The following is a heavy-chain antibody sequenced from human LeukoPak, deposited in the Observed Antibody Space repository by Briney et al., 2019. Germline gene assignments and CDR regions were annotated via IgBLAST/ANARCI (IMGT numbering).Heavy chain of an antibody. CDR3: ARDRGDSSGYYRYYFDY. J-gene: IGHJ4*02. CDR2: ISSSSSTI. CDR1: GFTFSGYS. V-gene: IGHV3-48*01. Sequence: GGSLRLSCAASGFTFSGYSRNWVRQAPGKGLEWVSYISSSSSTIYYADSVKGRFTISRDNAKNSLYLQMNSLRAEDTAVYYCARDRGDSSGYYRYYFDYWGQGTLVTVSS. D-gene: IGHD3-22*01.